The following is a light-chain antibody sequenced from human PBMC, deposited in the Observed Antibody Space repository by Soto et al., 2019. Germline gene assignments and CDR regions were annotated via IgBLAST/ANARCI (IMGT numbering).Light chain of an antibody. J-gene: IGKJ2*02. CDR1: QSVSSN. CDR3: QKYNNLPRT. CDR2: GAS. V-gene: IGKV3-15*01. Sequence: EIVMTQSPATLSVSPGERATLSCRASQSVSSNLAWYQQKPGEAPRLLIYGASTIATGIPARFSGSGSETEFNLTIRSLQAEDLAVSSCQKYNNLPRTFGQGPKLEIK.